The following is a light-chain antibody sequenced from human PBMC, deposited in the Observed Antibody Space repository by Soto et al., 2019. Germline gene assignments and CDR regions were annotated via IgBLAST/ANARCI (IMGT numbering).Light chain of an antibody. CDR1: QSISSW. CDR2: DVS. CDR3: QQAASFPIT. J-gene: IGKJ5*01. Sequence: DIQMTQSPSTLSASIGDRVNITCRASQSISSWLAWYQQKPGKAPKLLIYDVSILDSGVPSRFSGSGSGTEFTLTISSLQPDDFATYYCQQAASFPITFGQGTRLEIK. V-gene: IGKV1-5*01.